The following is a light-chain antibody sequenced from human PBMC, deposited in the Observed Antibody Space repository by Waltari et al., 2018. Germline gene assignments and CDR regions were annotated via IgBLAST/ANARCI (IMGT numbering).Light chain of an antibody. V-gene: IGLV2-11*01. CDR3: FSYASSYTSWV. Sequence: QSALTQPRSVSGSPGPSGTISCTGTRSIVADYNFISWYRQHPGEAHKLMIYDVSKRPSGVPGRFSGSKSGNTASLTISGLQAEDEADYYCFSYASSYTSWVFGGGTKLTVL. J-gene: IGLJ3*02. CDR1: RSIVADYNF. CDR2: DVS.